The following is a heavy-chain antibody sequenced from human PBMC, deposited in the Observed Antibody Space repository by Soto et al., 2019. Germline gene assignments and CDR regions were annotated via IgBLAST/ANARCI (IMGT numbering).Heavy chain of an antibody. J-gene: IGHJ4*02. CDR3: ARIPDGSGCYGEPRVASYYFDY. Sequence: SGPTLVNPTETLTLTCTVSGFSLSNARMGVSWIRQPPGKALEWLAHIFSNDEKSYSTSLKSRLTISKDTSKSQVVLTMTNMDPVDTATYYCARIPDGSGCYGEPRVASYYFDYWGQGTLVTVSS. V-gene: IGHV2-26*01. D-gene: IGHD6-19*01. CDR2: IFSNDEK. CDR1: GFSLSNARMG.